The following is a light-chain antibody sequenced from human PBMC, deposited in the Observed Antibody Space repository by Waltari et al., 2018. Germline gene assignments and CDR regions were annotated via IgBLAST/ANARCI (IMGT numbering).Light chain of an antibody. CDR3: QQYTNWPLYS. V-gene: IGKV3-15*01. CDR2: GTS. J-gene: IGKJ2*01. Sequence: EIVMTQSPVTLSVSPGESATLSCRASENIISNLAWYQKRPGQAPRLLIYGTSIRLTGIPDRFTGSGSGTEFTLTISTLQADDFAVYYCQQYTNWPLYSFGQGTRLEI. CDR1: ENIISN.